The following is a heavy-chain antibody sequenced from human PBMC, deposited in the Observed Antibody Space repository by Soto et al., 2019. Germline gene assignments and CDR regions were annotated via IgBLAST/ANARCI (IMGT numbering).Heavy chain of an antibody. Sequence: GASVKVSCKASGYTFTGYYMHWVRQAPGQGLEWMGWINPNSGGTNYAQKFQGRVTMTRDTSISTAYMELSRLRSDDTAVYYCARDGDSRSWYIGYWGQGTLVTVSS. CDR2: INPNSGGT. CDR1: GYTFTGYY. CDR3: ARDGDSRSWYIGY. V-gene: IGHV1-2*02. D-gene: IGHD6-13*01. J-gene: IGHJ4*02.